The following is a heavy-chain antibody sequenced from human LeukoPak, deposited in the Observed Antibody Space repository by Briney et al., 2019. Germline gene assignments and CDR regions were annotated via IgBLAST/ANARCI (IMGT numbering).Heavy chain of an antibody. CDR1: GFTFSTYA. CDR2: ISDDGSRQ. J-gene: IGHJ4*02. Sequence: PGGSLRLSCAASGFTFSTYAMHWVRQAPGKGLEWVAVISDDGSRQYYADSVKGRFTLSRDNSKNTLYLQMSSLRPEDTAVYYCATERMVRGAHDYWGRGTLVTVSS. CDR3: ATERMVRGAHDY. V-gene: IGHV3-30-3*01. D-gene: IGHD3-10*01.